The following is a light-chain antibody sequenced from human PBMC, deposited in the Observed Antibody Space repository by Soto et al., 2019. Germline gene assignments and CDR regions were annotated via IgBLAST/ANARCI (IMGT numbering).Light chain of an antibody. V-gene: IGLV2-14*01. CDR2: EVS. CDR3: SSYTSSTTRV. Sequence: QSALTQPASVSGSPGQSITISCTGTSSDVGGYNYVSWYQQHPGKVPRLMIYEVSNRPSGVSNRFSGSKSGKTASLTISGLQAEDEADYYCSSYTSSTTRVFGGGTKLTVL. CDR1: SSDVGGYNY. J-gene: IGLJ3*02.